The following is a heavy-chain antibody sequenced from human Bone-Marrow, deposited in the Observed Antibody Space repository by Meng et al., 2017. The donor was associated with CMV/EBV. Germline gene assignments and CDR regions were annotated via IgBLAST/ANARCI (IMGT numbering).Heavy chain of an antibody. J-gene: IGHJ4*02. D-gene: IGHD5-18*01. Sequence: GESLKISCAASGFTFSSYWMSWVRQTPGKGLEWVANIKQDGSEKYYVDSVKGRFTISRDNAKNSLYLQMNSLRAEDTAVYYCARGGYSYGLHNFDYWGQGTLVTLSS. CDR3: ARGGYSYGLHNFDY. CDR1: GFTFSSYW. CDR2: IKQDGSEK. V-gene: IGHV3-7*04.